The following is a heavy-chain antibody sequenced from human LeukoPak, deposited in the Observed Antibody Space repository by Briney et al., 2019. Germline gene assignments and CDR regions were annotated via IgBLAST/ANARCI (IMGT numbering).Heavy chain of an antibody. D-gene: IGHD3-3*01. CDR2: IIPIVGTT. V-gene: IGHV1-69*05. J-gene: IGHJ2*01. Sequence: GASVKVSCKASGGTFSSYGVSWVRQAPGQGLEWMGRIIPIVGTTNYAQKFQGRVTITTDEPQRTVYMELRSMRSEDTAVYYCAKDSDGIGAIKKWYFDLWGRGTLVTVSS. CDR1: GGTFSSYG. CDR3: AKDSDGIGAIKKWYFDL.